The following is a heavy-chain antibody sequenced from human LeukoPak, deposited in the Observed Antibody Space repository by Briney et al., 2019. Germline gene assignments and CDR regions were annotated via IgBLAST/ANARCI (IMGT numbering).Heavy chain of an antibody. V-gene: IGHV3-23*01. CDR1: GFTFSSYA. J-gene: IGHJ4*02. CDR3: ANGGDFWSGPFDY. D-gene: IGHD3-3*01. CDR2: ISGSDGST. Sequence: PGGSLRLSCAASGFTFSSYAMSWVRQAPGKGLEWVSAISGSDGSTYYADSVKGRFTISRDNSKNTLYLQMNSLRAEDTAVYYCANGGDFWSGPFDYWGQGTLVTVSS.